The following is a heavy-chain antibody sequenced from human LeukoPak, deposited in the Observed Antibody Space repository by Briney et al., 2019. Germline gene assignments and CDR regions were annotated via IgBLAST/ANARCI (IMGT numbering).Heavy chain of an antibody. Sequence: ASVKVSCKASGYTFTSYDINWVRQAIGQGLEWMGWMNPNSGNTGYAQKFQGRVTITRNTSISTAYMELSSLRSEDTAVYYCARVITHFNWFDPWGQGTLVTVSS. V-gene: IGHV1-8*03. CDR3: ARVITHFNWFDP. J-gene: IGHJ5*02. CDR1: GYTFTSYD. D-gene: IGHD2/OR15-2a*01. CDR2: MNPNSGNT.